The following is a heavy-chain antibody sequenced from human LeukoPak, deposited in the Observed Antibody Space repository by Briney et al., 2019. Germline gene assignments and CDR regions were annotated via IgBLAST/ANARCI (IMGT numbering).Heavy chain of an antibody. CDR1: GFTFNNPW. D-gene: IGHD2-2*01. Sequence: GGSLRLSCAASGFTFNNPWMSWVRQAPGKGLGWVGRIKSKTDSGTTDYAAPVKGRFTISRDDSKNTLYLQMNSLKFEDTAVYYCTTAPAQSDYWGQGTLVTVSS. CDR2: IKSKTDSGTT. CDR3: TTAPAQSDY. J-gene: IGHJ4*02. V-gene: IGHV3-15*01.